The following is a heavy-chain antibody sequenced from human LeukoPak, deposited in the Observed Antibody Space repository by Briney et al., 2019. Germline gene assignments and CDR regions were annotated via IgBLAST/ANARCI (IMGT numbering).Heavy chain of an antibody. Sequence: SETLSLTCTVSGGSISSYYLSWIRQPPGKGLEWIGYIYYSGSTNYNPSLKSRVTISVDTSKNQFSLKLSSVTAADTAVYYCARDHSPRYSSSWYPNHYYYYGMDVWGQGTTVTVSS. CDR3: ARDHSPRYSSSWYPNHYYYYGMDV. V-gene: IGHV4-59*01. D-gene: IGHD6-13*01. J-gene: IGHJ6*02. CDR2: IYYSGST. CDR1: GGSISSYY.